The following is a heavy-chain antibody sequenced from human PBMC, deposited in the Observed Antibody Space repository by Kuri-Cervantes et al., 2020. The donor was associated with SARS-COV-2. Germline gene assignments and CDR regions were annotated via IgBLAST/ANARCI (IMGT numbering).Heavy chain of an antibody. D-gene: IGHD3-16*01. CDR3: ATRYGHSFAYGY. V-gene: IGHV5-10-1*01. Sequence: KVSCKASGYIFTSYWISWVRQMPGKGLEWMGRIDPSDSETNYSPSFEGHVTMSVDESINTAYLQWSSLKASDTAMYYCATRYGHSFAYGYWGQGSLVTVSS. CDR2: IDPSDSET. J-gene: IGHJ4*02. CDR1: GYIFTSYW.